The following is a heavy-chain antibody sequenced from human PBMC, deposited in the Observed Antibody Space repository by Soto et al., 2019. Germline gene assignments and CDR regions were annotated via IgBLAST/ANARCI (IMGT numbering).Heavy chain of an antibody. V-gene: IGHV4-59*01. CDR1: GGSISGYY. J-gene: IGHJ4*02. CDR3: ARESYYGSGATVVAY. Sequence: QVQLQESGPGLVRPSETLSLTCTVSGGSISGYYWSWIRQPPGKGLEWIGYIYYSGTTSYNPSLNSQVTMSVDTSKNQFSLKVNSVTAADTAVYYCARESYYGSGATVVAYWGQGTLVTVSS. CDR2: IYYSGTT. D-gene: IGHD3-10*01.